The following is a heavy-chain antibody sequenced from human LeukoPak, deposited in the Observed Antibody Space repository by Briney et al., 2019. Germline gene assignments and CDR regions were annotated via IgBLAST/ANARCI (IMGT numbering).Heavy chain of an antibody. J-gene: IGHJ4*02. D-gene: IGHD1-26*01. Sequence: SETLSLTCAVYGGSFSGYYWSWIRQPPGKGLEWIGEINHSGSTNYNPSLKSRVTISVDTSRNQFSLKLNSVTAADTAVYYCARTETGVGATDYWGQGTLVTVSS. CDR3: ARTETGVGATDY. CDR2: INHSGST. V-gene: IGHV4-34*01. CDR1: GGSFSGYY.